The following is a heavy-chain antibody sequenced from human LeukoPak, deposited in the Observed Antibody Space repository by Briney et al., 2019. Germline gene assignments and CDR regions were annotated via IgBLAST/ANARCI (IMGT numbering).Heavy chain of an antibody. J-gene: IGHJ6*01. V-gene: IGHV3-23*01. D-gene: IGHD2-2*02. CDR3: AKVPGYCSGSRCYTYY. CDR2: ISGSGGST. CDR1: GFTFSSNA. Sequence: GGSLRLSCAASGFTFSSNAMSWVRQAPGKGLEWVSAISGSGGSTQLAVAVKGQFTISRYNSKTPPSVKMTSPRAEDTAVYYGAKVPGYCSGSRCYTYY.